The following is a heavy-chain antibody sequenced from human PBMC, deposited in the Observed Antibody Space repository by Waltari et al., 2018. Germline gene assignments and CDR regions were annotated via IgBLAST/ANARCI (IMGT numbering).Heavy chain of an antibody. J-gene: IGHJ4*02. D-gene: IGHD1-26*01. CDR2: IIPVLGIA. Sequence: QVQLVQSGAEVKKPGSSVKVSCKASGGTFSSYAISWVRQAPGQGLEWMGRIIPVLGIANYAQKCQGRVTITADKSTSTAYMELSSLRSEDTAVYYCARGLVGATDYWGQGTLVTVSS. CDR1: GGTFSSYA. CDR3: ARGLVGATDY. V-gene: IGHV1-69*04.